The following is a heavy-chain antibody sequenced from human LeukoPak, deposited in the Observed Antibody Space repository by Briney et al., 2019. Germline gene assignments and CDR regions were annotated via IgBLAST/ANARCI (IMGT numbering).Heavy chain of an antibody. J-gene: IGHJ4*02. D-gene: IGHD4-17*01. CDR2: ISYDGSNK. Sequence: GGSLRLSCAASGFTFSSYGMHWVRQAPGKGLEWVAVISYDGSNKYYADSVKGRFTISRDNSKNTLYLQMNSLRAEDTAVYYCAKSPTTVTNWGYFDYWGQGTLVTASS. CDR3: AKSPTTVTNWGYFDY. CDR1: GFTFSSYG. V-gene: IGHV3-30*18.